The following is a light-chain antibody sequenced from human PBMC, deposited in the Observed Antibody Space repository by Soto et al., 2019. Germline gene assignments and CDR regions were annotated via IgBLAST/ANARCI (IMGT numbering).Light chain of an antibody. CDR1: SSDVGSHNL. J-gene: IGLJ7*01. Sequence: QSALTQPASVSGSPGQSITISCTGTSSDVGSHNLVSWYQQHPGQAPKLMIYEVSKRPLGVSARFSASKSGNTASLAISGLQSGDEADYYCCSYGGSRAVFGEGTQLTVL. V-gene: IGLV2-23*02. CDR3: CSYGGSRAV. CDR2: EVS.